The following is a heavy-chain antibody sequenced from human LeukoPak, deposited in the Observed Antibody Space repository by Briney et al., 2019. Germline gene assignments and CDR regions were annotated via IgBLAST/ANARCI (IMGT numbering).Heavy chain of an antibody. CDR3: ARDVGYDSSGSYPYYFDY. V-gene: IGHV3-7*05. J-gene: IGHJ4*02. Sequence: PGGSLRLSCAASGFTVSTNYITWVRQAPGKGLEWVANIKQDGGEKHYVDSVQGRFTISRDNAKNSLYLQMNSLRAEDTAVYYCARDVGYDSSGSYPYYFDYWGLGTLVTVSS. CDR2: IKQDGGEK. D-gene: IGHD3-22*01. CDR1: GFTVSTNY.